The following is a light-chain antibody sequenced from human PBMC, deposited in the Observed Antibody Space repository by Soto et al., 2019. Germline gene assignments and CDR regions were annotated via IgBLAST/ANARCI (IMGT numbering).Light chain of an antibody. V-gene: IGKV1-8*01. CDR3: PQYYSYPPWT. CDR1: QGISSY. J-gene: IGKJ1*01. CDR2: AAS. Sequence: AIRMTQSPSSFSASTGDRVTITCRASQGISSYLAWYQQKPGKAPMVLIYAASTLHSGVPSRFSGSGSGTDFTLTISCLQSEDFATYYCPQYYSYPPWTFGQGTKVEIK.